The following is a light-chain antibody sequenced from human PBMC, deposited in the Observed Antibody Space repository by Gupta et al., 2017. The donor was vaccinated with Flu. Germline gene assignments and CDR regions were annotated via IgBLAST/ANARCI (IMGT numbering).Light chain of an antibody. CDR3: QQSYNTPYT. J-gene: IGKJ2*01. CDR1: QSISSY. CDR2: ATS. V-gene: IGKV1-39*01. Sequence: DIQMTQSPSSLSASVGDRVSITCRASQSISSYLNWYQQKPGKAPNLLIYATSSLQSGVTSRFSGSGSGTDFTLSISRLQPEDFATYYCQQSYNTPYTFGQGTKLEIK.